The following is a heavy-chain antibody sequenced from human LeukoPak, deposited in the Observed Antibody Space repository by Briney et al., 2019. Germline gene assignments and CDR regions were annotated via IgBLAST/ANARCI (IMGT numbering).Heavy chain of an antibody. CDR1: GYSFTSYW. D-gene: IGHD6-13*01. CDR3: ARHGPGNYVGY. V-gene: IGHV5-51*01. CDR2: IYPGDSDT. J-gene: IGHJ4*02. Sequence: GESLKISWQGFGYSFTSYWIGWVCQMPGKGLEWMGIIYPGDSDTKYSPSFQGQVTISADKSISTAYLQWSSLKASDTAVYYCARHGPGNYVGYWGQGTLVTVSS.